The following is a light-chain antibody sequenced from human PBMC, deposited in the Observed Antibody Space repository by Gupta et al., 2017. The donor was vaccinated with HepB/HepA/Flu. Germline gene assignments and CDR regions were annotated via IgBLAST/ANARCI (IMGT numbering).Light chain of an antibody. J-gene: IGKJ1*01. Sequence: DIQMTQCPSTLSASVGDRVTITCRASQSISDWLAWYQQKPGKAPKLLIYKASSLESGVPSRFSGSGSGTEFTLTINTRQPDEFATYYCQQDNDYSTWTFGQGTKVDIK. CDR3: QQDNDYSTWT. CDR2: KAS. CDR1: QSISDW. V-gene: IGKV1-5*03.